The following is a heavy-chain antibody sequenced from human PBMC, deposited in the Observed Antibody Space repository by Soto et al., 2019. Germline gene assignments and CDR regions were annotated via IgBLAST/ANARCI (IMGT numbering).Heavy chain of an antibody. CDR3: ARVSRKLERRYWFDP. Sequence: SETLSLTCTVSGCSLSSSSFYLGWFRPPPGKGLEWIGEINHSGSTNYNPSLKSRVTISVDTSKNQFSLKLSSVTAADTAVYYCARVSRKLERRYWFDPWGQGTLVTVSS. CDR2: INHSGST. J-gene: IGHJ5*02. CDR1: GCSLSSSSFY. V-gene: IGHV4-39*07. D-gene: IGHD1-1*01.